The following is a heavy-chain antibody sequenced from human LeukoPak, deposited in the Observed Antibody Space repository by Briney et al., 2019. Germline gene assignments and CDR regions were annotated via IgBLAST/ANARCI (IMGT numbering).Heavy chain of an antibody. Sequence: GASVKVSCKASGYSFTGYYIHWLRQAPGQGLEWMGWINPYSGDTNHAQKFQGRVTMARDTSISTAYMELSRLRSDDTAVYYCARDRPLDADDYYGFYYFDYWGQGTLVTVSS. CDR2: INPYSGDT. CDR3: ARDRPLDADDYYGFYYFDY. V-gene: IGHV1-2*02. J-gene: IGHJ4*02. CDR1: GYSFTGYY. D-gene: IGHD3-10*01.